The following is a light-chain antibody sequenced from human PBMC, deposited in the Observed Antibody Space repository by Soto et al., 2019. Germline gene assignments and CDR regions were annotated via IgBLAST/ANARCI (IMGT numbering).Light chain of an antibody. CDR1: QSIGTY. Sequence: DIQMTQSPSSLPASVGDRISITCRASQSIGTYLSWYQQKPGKAPNLLIYSAFSLESGVPSRFSGSGSGTDYTLTISSLQPEDFATYFCQQSYSRPRTFGQGTKVDIK. CDR2: SAF. V-gene: IGKV1-39*01. J-gene: IGKJ1*01. CDR3: QQSYSRPRT.